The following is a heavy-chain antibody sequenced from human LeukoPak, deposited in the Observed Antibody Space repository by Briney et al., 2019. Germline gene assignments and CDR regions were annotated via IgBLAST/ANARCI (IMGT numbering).Heavy chain of an antibody. CDR1: GFTFSSYA. CDR2: ISGSGGSI. CDR3: AKDTCTNGVCYFHS. Sequence: GGSLRLSCAASGFTFSSYAMSWVRQAPGKGLEWVSTISGSGGSIYYADSVKGRFTISRDNSKNTLYLQMNSLRAEDTAVYYCAKDTCTNGVCYFHSWGQGTLVTVSS. D-gene: IGHD2-8*01. V-gene: IGHV3-23*01. J-gene: IGHJ4*02.